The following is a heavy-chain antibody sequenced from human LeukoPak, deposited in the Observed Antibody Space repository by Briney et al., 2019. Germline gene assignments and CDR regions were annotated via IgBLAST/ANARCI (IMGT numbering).Heavy chain of an antibody. D-gene: IGHD2-21*01. Sequence: ASVKVSCKASGYTFRNYGINWVRQAPGQGLEWMGWIHAKEGDMNYPQKFEGRLTLSTDTATSTASMELRSLRSDDTAVYYCARDIVVNRFDYWGQGSLITISS. J-gene: IGHJ4*01. CDR2: IHAKEGDM. V-gene: IGHV1-18*01. CDR3: ARDIVVNRFDY. CDR1: GYTFRNYG.